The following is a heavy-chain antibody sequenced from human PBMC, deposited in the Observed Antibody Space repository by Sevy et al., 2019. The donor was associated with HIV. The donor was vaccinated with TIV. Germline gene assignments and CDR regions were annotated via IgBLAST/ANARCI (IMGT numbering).Heavy chain of an antibody. CDR2: IYSGGNT. CDR3: ARVSVYYYDSSGYYTTGNAFDI. V-gene: IGHV3-53*01. D-gene: IGHD3-22*01. J-gene: IGHJ3*02. CDR1: GFTVSSNY. Sequence: GGSLRLSCAASGFTVSSNYMSWVRQAPGKGLEWVSVIYSGGNTNYADSVKGQFTISRDNSKNTLYLQMNSLRAEDTAFYYCARVSVYYYDSSGYYTTGNAFDIWGQGTMVTVSS.